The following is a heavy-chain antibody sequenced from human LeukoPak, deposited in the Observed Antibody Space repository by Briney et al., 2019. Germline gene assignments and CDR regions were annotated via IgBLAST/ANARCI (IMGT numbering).Heavy chain of an antibody. V-gene: IGHV1-69*01. CDR3: ARATCSGGSCYYYYGMDV. CDR2: IIPIFGTA. CDR1: GGTFSSYA. D-gene: IGHD2-15*01. Sequence: GASVKVSCKASGGTFSSYAISWVRQAPGQGLEWMGGIIPIFGTANYAQKFQGRVTITADESTSTAYMELSSLRSEDTAVYYCARATCSGGSCYYYYGMDVWGQGTTVTVSS. J-gene: IGHJ6*02.